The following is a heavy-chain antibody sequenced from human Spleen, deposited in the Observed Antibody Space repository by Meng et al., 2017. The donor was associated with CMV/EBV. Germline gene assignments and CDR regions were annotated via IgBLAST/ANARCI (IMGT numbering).Heavy chain of an antibody. D-gene: IGHD3-22*01. CDR2: IDYSGST. CDR3: VRDVANYDSTGYFRTLDY. Sequence: SVGDPTYYWCLIRQAPGKGLEWIGYIDYSGSTSYNPSLKSRGIMSVDASKNQFSLNLRSVTAADTAVYYCVRDVANYDSTGYFRTLDYWGQGTLVTVSS. V-gene: IGHV4-61*01. CDR1: SVGDPTYY. J-gene: IGHJ4*02.